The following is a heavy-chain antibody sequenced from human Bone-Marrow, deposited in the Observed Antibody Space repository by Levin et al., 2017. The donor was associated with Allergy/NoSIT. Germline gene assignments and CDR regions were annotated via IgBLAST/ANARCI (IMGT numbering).Heavy chain of an antibody. D-gene: IGHD2-2*01. CDR3: AGRDIVVVPAAMAVDAFDI. Sequence: PSETLSLTCAVSGYSISSGYYWGWIRQPPGKGLEWIGSIYHSGSTYYNPSLKSRVTISVDTSKNQFSLKLSSVTAADTAVYYCAGRDIVVVPAAMAVDAFDIWGQGTMVTVSS. V-gene: IGHV4-38-2*01. CDR2: IYHSGST. J-gene: IGHJ3*02. CDR1: GYSISSGYY.